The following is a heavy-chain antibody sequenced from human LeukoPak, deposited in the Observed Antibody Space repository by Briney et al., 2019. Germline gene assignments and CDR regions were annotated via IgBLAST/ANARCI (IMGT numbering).Heavy chain of an antibody. Sequence: PGGSLRLSCAASGFTFDDYAMHWVRQAPGKGLEWVSGISWNSGSIGYADSVKGRLTISRDNSKNTLYLQMNNLRTEDTAEYYCAKDRLTTVVMGYLDYWGQGTLVTVSS. CDR2: ISWNSGSI. D-gene: IGHD4-23*01. J-gene: IGHJ4*02. CDR3: AKDRLTTVVMGYLDY. V-gene: IGHV3-9*01. CDR1: GFTFDDYA.